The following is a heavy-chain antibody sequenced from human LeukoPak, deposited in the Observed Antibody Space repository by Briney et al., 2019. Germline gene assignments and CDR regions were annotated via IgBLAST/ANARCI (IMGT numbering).Heavy chain of an antibody. V-gene: IGHV1-2*02. J-gene: IGHJ3*02. CDR2: INPNTGGT. CDR1: GYTFTGYY. D-gene: IGHD3-22*01. Sequence: ASVKVSCKASGYTFTGYYMHWVRQAPGQGLEWMGWINPNTGGTNYAQTFQGRVTMTRATSISTAYMELSRLRSDDTAVYYCGSLYYYDSSGDGWAFDIWGQGTMVTVSS. CDR3: GSLYYYDSSGDGWAFDI.